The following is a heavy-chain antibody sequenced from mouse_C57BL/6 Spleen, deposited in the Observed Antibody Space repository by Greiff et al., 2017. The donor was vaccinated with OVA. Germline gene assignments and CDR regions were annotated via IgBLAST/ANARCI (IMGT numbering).Heavy chain of an antibody. CDR2: IWSGGST. Sequence: QVQLQQSGPGLVQPSQSLSITCTVSGFSLTSYGVHWVRQSPGKGLEWLGVIWSGGSTDYNAAFISRLSISKDNSKSQVFFKMNSLQADDTAIYYCARESRLDYRGQGTTLTVSS. V-gene: IGHV2-2*01. J-gene: IGHJ2*01. CDR1: GFSLTSYG. D-gene: IGHD1-3*01. CDR3: ARESRLDY.